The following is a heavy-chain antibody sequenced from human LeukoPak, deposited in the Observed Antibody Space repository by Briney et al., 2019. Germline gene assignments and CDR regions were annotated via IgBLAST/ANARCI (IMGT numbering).Heavy chain of an antibody. D-gene: IGHD5-18*01. CDR3: AILTNGYGYFDY. CDR1: GFTFSNYA. J-gene: IGHJ4*02. CDR2: ISYDGSNK. V-gene: IGHV3-30*04. Sequence: GGSLRLSCAASGFTFSNYAMHWVRQAPGKGLEWVAVISYDGSNKYYADSVKGRFTISRDNSKNTLYLQMNSLRVEDTAVYYCAILTNGYGYFDYWGQGTLVTVSS.